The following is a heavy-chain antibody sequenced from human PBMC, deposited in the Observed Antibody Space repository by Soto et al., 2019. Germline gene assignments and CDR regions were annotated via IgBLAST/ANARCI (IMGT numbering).Heavy chain of an antibody. J-gene: IGHJ4*02. CDR1: GGSISSYY. CDR2: IYNSGST. CDR3: ARGSTGYSSSWYSH. V-gene: IGHV4-59*08. D-gene: IGHD6-13*01. Sequence: PSETLSLTCTVSGGSISSYYWSWIRQPPGKGLEWIGYIYNSGSTNYNPSLKSRVTISVDTSKNQFSLKLSSVTAADTAVYYCARGSTGYSSSWYSHWGPGTPVTVSS.